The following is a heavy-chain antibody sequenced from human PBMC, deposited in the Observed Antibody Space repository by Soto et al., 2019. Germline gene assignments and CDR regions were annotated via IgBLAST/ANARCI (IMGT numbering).Heavy chain of an antibody. Sequence: QVQLVESGGGVVQPGRSLRLSCAASGFTFSSYAMHWVRQAPGKGLEWVAVISDDGSNKYYADSVKGRFTISRDNSKNTLYLQMNSLRAEDTAVYYCAREAYYDILTGYYNVVTAPNYFDYWGQGTLVTVSS. CDR2: ISDDGSNK. CDR1: GFTFSSYA. CDR3: AREAYYDILTGYYNVVTAPNYFDY. J-gene: IGHJ4*02. V-gene: IGHV3-30-3*01. D-gene: IGHD3-9*01.